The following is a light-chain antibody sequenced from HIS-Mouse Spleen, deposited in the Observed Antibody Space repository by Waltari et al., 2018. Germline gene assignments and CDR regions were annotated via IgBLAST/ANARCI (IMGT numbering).Light chain of an antibody. J-gene: IGLJ3*02. Sequence: QSALTQPASVSGSPGQSITTPGTGTSSDVGGNNLVSWYQQHPGKAPNLMIYEGSKRPSGVSNRFSGSKSGNTASLTISGLQAEDEADYYCCSYAGSSTYWVFGGGTKLTVL. V-gene: IGLV2-23*01. CDR3: CSYAGSSTYWV. CDR2: EGS. CDR1: SSDVGGNNL.